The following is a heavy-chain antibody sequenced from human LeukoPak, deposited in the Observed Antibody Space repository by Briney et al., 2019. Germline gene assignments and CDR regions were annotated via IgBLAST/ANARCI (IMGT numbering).Heavy chain of an antibody. D-gene: IGHD5-24*01. Sequence: SETLSLTCTVSGGSISSGGSIGSFYWSWIRQPAGKGLEWIGRIDAGGSTNYNPSLRGRVTISVDTSKNQFSLKLSSVTAADTAVYYCARGADGLSGIYFDYWGQGTLVTVSS. CDR3: ARGADGLSGIYFDY. J-gene: IGHJ4*02. CDR1: GGSISSGGSIGSFY. CDR2: IDAGGST. V-gene: IGHV4-61*02.